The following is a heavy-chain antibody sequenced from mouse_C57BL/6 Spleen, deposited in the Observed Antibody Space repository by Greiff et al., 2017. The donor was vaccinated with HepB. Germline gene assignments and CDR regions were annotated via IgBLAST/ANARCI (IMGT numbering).Heavy chain of an antibody. CDR2: INPSTGGT. J-gene: IGHJ3*01. CDR3: ASYDSPAWFAY. D-gene: IGHD2-4*01. CDR1: GYSFTGYY. Sequence: VQLQQSGPELVKPGASVKISCKASGYSFTGYYMNWVKQSPEKSLEWIGEINPSTGGTTYNQKFKAKATLTVDKSSSTAYMQLKSLTSEDSAVYYCASYDSPAWFAYWGQGTLVTVSA. V-gene: IGHV1-42*01.